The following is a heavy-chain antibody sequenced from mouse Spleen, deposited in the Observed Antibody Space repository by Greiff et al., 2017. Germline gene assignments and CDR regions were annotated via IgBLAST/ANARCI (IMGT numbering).Heavy chain of an antibody. Sequence: EVKLVESGEGLVKPGGSLKLSCAASGFTFSSYAMSWVRQTPEKRLEWVAYISSGGDYIYYADTVKGRFTISRDNARNTLYLQMSSLKSEDTAMYYCTRDINYGSSYAGYFDYWGQGTTLTVSS. CDR2: ISSGGDYI. CDR1: GFTFSSYA. V-gene: IGHV5-9-1*02. CDR3: TRDINYGSSYAGYFDY. J-gene: IGHJ2*01. D-gene: IGHD1-1*01.